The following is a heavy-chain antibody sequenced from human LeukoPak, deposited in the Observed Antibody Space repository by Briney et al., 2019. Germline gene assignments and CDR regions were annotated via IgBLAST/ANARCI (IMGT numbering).Heavy chain of an antibody. CDR1: GFTFSDYY. Sequence: PGGSLRLSCAASGFTFSDYYMSWIRQAPGKGLEWVSYISSSGSTIYYADSVKGRFTISRDNAKNSLYLQMNSLRAEDTAVYYCASGGIAARHFAQTYKNFDYWGQGTLVTVSS. J-gene: IGHJ4*02. V-gene: IGHV3-11*04. CDR2: ISSSGSTI. CDR3: ASGGIAARHFAQTYKNFDY. D-gene: IGHD6-6*01.